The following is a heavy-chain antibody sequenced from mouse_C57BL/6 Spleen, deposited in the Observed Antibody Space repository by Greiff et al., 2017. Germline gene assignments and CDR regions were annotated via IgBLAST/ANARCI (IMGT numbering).Heavy chain of an antibody. CDR3: ARDGIYYDYLYAMDY. V-gene: IGHV3-6*01. Sequence: VQLQQSGPGLVKPSQSLSLTCSVTGYSITSGYYWNWIRQFPGNKLEWMGYISYDGSNNYNPSLKNRISITRDTSKNQFFLKLNSVTTEDTATYYCARDGIYYDYLYAMDYWGQGTSVTVSS. CDR1: GYSITSGYY. D-gene: IGHD2-4*01. J-gene: IGHJ4*01. CDR2: ISYDGSN.